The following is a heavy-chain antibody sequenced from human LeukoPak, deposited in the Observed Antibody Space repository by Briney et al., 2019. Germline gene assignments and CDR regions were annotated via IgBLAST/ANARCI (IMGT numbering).Heavy chain of an antibody. Sequence: PETLSLTCTVSGGSISSYYWSWIRQPPGKGLEWIGYIYYSGSTNSNPSLKSRITISVDTPKNQFSLKLSSVTAADTAVYYCARDVSIRCYYYGMYVWGQGTTVTVSS. CDR3: ARDVSIRCYYYGMYV. CDR2: IYYSGST. D-gene: IGHD6-6*01. CDR1: GGSISSYY. V-gene: IGHV4-59*12. J-gene: IGHJ6*02.